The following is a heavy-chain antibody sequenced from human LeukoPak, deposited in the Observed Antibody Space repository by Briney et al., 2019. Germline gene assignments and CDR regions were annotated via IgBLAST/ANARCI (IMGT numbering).Heavy chain of an antibody. D-gene: IGHD2-2*01. CDR3: ARDHIVVVPAAKLYYYYYMDV. Sequence: LGASVTVSCKASGYTFTGYYMHWVRQAPGQGLEWMGWINPNSGGTNYAQKFQGRVTMTRDTSISTAYMELSRLRSDDTAVYYCARDHIVVVPAAKLYYYYYMDVWGKGTTVTVSS. CDR2: INPNSGGT. V-gene: IGHV1-2*03. CDR1: GYTFTGYY. J-gene: IGHJ6*03.